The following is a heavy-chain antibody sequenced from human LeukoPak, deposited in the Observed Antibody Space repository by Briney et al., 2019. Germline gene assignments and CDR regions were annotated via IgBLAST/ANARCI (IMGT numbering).Heavy chain of an antibody. D-gene: IGHD2-15*01. CDR3: ASSYCSGGHCYPQLKVYYFDF. J-gene: IGHJ4*02. V-gene: IGHV7-4-1*02. Sequence: GASVKVSCKASGYTFTSYAMNWVRQAPGQGLEWMGWINTNTGNPTYAQGFTGRFVFSLDTSVSTAYLQISSLKAEDTAVYYCASSYCSGGHCYPQLKVYYFDFWGQGTLVTVSS. CDR1: GYTFTSYA. CDR2: INTNTGNP.